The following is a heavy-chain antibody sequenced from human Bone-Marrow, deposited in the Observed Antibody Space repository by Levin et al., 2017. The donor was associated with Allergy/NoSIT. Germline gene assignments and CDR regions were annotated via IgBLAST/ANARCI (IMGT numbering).Heavy chain of an antibody. V-gene: IGHV4-30-4*01. CDR2: TYYNGST. D-gene: IGHD5-24*01. CDR3: ARVRDGYNFGDYYFDS. CDR1: GGSISSDNYY. J-gene: IGHJ4*02. Sequence: PSETLSLTCTVSGGSISSDNYYWTWIRQPPGKGLECIGYTYYNGSTYYNPSLKSRVTISVDTSKNQFSLKLDSVTAADTDVYYCARVRDGYNFGDYYFDSWGQGTLVIVSS.